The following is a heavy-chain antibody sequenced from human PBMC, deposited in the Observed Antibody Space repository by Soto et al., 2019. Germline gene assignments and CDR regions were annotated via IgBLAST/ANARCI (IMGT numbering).Heavy chain of an antibody. D-gene: IGHD3-22*01. J-gene: IGHJ4*02. CDR3: AKVRAYYFDSSGHLDY. V-gene: IGHV3-23*01. CDR2: ISAGGDSR. CDR1: GFTFSSYA. Sequence: EVQLLESGGGLVQPGGSLRLSCAASGFTFSSYAMSWVRQAPGKGLEWVSGISAGGDSRYYADSVKGRFTISRDNSKNTLYLQMHGLRAEDTAVYYCAKVRAYYFDSSGHLDYWGQGTLVTVSS.